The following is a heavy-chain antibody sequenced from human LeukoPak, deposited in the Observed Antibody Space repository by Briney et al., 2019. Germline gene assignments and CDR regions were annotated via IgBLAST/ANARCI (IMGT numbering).Heavy chain of an antibody. CDR3: AKTSLSDPSGHYYYMDV. CDR2: ISSSSSYI. CDR1: GFTFSSYS. D-gene: IGHD3-3*01. V-gene: IGHV3-21*01. Sequence: GGSLRLSCAASGFTFSSYSMNWVRQAPGKGLEWVSSISSSSSYIYYADSVKGRFTISRDNSQNTVSLQLNNLRIEDTALYYCAKTSLSDPSGHYYYMDVWGKGTTVTVSS. J-gene: IGHJ6*03.